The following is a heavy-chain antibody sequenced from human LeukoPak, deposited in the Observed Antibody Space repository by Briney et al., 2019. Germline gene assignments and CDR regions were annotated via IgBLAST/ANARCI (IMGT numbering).Heavy chain of an antibody. CDR1: GFTFSSYD. CDR2: IGTAGDT. D-gene: IGHD3-22*01. V-gene: IGHV3-13*01. Sequence: GGSLRLSCAASGFTFSSYDMHWVRQAPGKGLEWVSAIGTAGDTYYPGSVKGRFTISRENAKNSLYLQMNSLRAGDTAVYYCARAARMYYYDSSDDAFDIWGQGTMVTVSS. CDR3: ARAARMYYYDSSDDAFDI. J-gene: IGHJ3*02.